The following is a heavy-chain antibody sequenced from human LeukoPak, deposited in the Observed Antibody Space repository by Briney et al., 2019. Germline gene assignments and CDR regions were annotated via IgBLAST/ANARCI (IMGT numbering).Heavy chain of an antibody. D-gene: IGHD6-19*01. V-gene: IGHV3-30-3*01. J-gene: IGHJ2*01. CDR2: ISYDGSNK. Sequence: SGGSLRVFCAASGFTFSSYAMHWVRQAPGKGLEWVAVISYDGSNKYYADSVKGGFTISRDNTKNTLYPQMNSLRAEHTAVYYCARDYSIGWLFDLWGRGTLVTVSS. CDR1: GFTFSSYA. CDR3: ARDYSIGWLFDL.